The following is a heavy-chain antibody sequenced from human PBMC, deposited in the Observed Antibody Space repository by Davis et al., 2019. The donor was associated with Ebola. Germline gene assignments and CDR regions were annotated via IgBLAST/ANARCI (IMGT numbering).Heavy chain of an antibody. V-gene: IGHV1-2*04. CDR1: GYTFTAYH. D-gene: IGHD2-15*01. CDR2: INPNSGGT. CDR3: ARGGRDIVVVVAATGFDY. Sequence: AASVKVSCKASGYTFTAYHMHWVRQAPGQGLEWMGWINPNSGGTNYAQKFQGWVTMTRDTSISTAYMELSRLRSDDTAVYYCARGGRDIVVVVAATGFDYWGQGTLVTVSS. J-gene: IGHJ4*02.